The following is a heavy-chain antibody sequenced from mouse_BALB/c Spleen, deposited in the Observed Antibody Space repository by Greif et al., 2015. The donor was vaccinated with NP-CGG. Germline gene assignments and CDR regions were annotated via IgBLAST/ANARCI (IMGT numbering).Heavy chain of an antibody. J-gene: IGHJ2*01. CDR1: GYSFTGYF. V-gene: IGHV1-20*02. D-gene: IGHD1-1*01. CDR3: ARSNYYGSSYFDY. CDR2: INPYNGDT. Sequence: EVKLVESGPELVKPGASVKISCKASGYSFTGYFMNWVMQSHGKSLEWIGRINPYNGDTFYNQKFKGKATLTVDKSSSTAHMELRSLASEDSAVYYCARSNYYGSSYFDYWGQGTTLTVSS.